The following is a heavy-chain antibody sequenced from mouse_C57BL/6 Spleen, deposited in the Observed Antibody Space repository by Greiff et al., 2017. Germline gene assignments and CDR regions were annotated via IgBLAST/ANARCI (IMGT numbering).Heavy chain of an antibody. Sequence: QVQLKQSGAELARPGASVKLSCKASGYTFTSYGISWVKQRTGQGLEWIGEIYPRSGNTYYNEKFKGKATLTADKSSSTAYMELRSLTSEDSAVYFCARSPLITTVAPGDYWGQGTTLTVSS. CDR1: GYTFTSYG. V-gene: IGHV1-81*01. CDR2: IYPRSGNT. J-gene: IGHJ2*01. D-gene: IGHD1-1*01. CDR3: ARSPLITTVAPGDY.